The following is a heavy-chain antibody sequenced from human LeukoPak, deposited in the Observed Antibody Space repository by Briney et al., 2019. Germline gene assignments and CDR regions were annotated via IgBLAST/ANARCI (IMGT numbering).Heavy chain of an antibody. D-gene: IGHD1-26*01. J-gene: IGHJ4*02. Sequence: SETLSLTCTVSGGSISSYYWSWIRQPAGKGLEWIGRIYTSGSTNYNPSLKSRVTISVDKSKNQFSLKLSSVTAADTAVYYCARVGATGSGYYFDYRGQGTLVTVSS. CDR2: IYTSGST. V-gene: IGHV4-4*07. CDR1: GGSISSYY. CDR3: ARVGATGSGYYFDY.